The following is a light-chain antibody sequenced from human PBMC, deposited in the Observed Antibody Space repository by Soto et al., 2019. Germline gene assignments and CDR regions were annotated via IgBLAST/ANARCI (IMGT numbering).Light chain of an antibody. CDR2: DNN. J-gene: IGLJ1*01. CDR3: GTWDSKMSAGDYV. CDR1: NSNIGTNS. V-gene: IGLV1-51*01. Sequence: QSLLTQPPSVSAAPQQKVTISCSGSNSNIGTNSVSWYQQLPGTVPKLLIYDNNQRPSGIPDRFSGSKSGTSATLVITGLQTGDEADYYCGTWDSKMSAGDYVFGTGTKLTVL.